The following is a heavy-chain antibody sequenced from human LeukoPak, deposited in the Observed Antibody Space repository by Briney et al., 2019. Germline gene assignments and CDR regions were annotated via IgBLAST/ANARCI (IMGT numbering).Heavy chain of an antibody. CDR1: GFTFSSYA. CDR3: AKGGGYYYDSSGYIDY. Sequence: GGSLRLSCAASGFTFSSYAMSWVRQAPGKGLEWVSAISGSGGSTYYADSVKGRFTISRDNSKNTLYLQMNSLRAEDTAVYYCAKGGGYYYDSSGYIDYWGQGTLVTVSS. J-gene: IGHJ4*02. D-gene: IGHD3-22*01. V-gene: IGHV3-23*01. CDR2: ISGSGGST.